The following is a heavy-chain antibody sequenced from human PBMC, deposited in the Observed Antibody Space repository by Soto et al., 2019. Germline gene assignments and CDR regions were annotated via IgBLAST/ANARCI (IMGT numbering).Heavy chain of an antibody. J-gene: IGHJ5*02. CDR2: IIPIFGTA. CDR3: ARSYCSGGSCYSGWFDP. CDR1: GGTFSSYA. D-gene: IGHD2-15*01. Sequence: VKVSCKASGGTFSSYAISWVRQAPGQGLEWMGGIIPIFGTANYAQKFQGRVTITADESTSTAYMELSSLRSEDTAVYYCARSYCSGGSCYSGWFDPWGQGTLVTVSS. V-gene: IGHV1-69*13.